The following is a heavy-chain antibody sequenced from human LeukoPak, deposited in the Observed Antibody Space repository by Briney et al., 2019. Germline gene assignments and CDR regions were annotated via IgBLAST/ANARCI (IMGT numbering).Heavy chain of an antibody. D-gene: IGHD3-10*02. J-gene: IGHJ6*03. Sequence: SETLSLTCIVSGGSITSSGFYWVRVRQPPGKGLEWIGSIHYRGSTYYNPSLKSRVTISVDTPKSQFSLRLSSVTAADTAVYYCARHMFNVSFFYYSDVWGKATTVTVSS. CDR2: IHYRGST. V-gene: IGHV4-39*01. CDR3: ARHMFNVSFFYYSDV. CDR1: GGSITSSGFY.